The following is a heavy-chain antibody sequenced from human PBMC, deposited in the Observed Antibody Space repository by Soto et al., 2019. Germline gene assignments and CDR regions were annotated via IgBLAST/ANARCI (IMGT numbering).Heavy chain of an antibody. D-gene: IGHD4-17*01. Sequence: QSGGSLRLSCAASGLPIDTYVIHWVRQAPGKGLEWVAGSGNYADSVKGRFSVSRDNAKNSEYLQMSSLKPEDTAFYFCARDNPSLYGDHESTWLDPWGQGTLVTVSS. V-gene: IGHV3-9*01. CDR2: SGN. CDR1: GLPIDTYV. J-gene: IGHJ5*02. CDR3: ARDNPSLYGDHESTWLDP.